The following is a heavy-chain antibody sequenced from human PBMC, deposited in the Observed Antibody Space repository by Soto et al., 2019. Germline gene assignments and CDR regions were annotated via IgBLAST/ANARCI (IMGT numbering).Heavy chain of an antibody. Sequence: QVQLVESGGGLVKPGGSLRLSCAASGFTFGDYDMSWIRQAPGKGLEWVSYISNGGSSIYYADSVKGRFTISRDNAKTSVFLQMNSLRAEDTAVYYCTRPCRYCNGGGPGNWFDPWGQGTLVTVSS. J-gene: IGHJ5*02. D-gene: IGHD2-8*02. CDR3: TRPCRYCNGGGPGNWFDP. CDR2: ISNGGSSI. CDR1: GFTFGDYD. V-gene: IGHV3-11*01.